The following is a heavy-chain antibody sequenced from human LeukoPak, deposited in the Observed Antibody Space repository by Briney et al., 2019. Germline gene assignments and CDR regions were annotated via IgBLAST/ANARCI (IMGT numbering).Heavy chain of an antibody. Sequence: ETLSLTCTVSGGSISSGSYYWGWIRQPPGRGLEWIGSIYYSGSTYYNPSLKSRVTISVGTSKNQFSLKLSSVTAADTAVYYCAREVNYGDYGDNAFDIWGQGTMVTVSS. CDR2: IYYSGST. V-gene: IGHV4-39*02. CDR1: GGSISSGSYY. J-gene: IGHJ3*02. CDR3: AREVNYGDYGDNAFDI. D-gene: IGHD4-17*01.